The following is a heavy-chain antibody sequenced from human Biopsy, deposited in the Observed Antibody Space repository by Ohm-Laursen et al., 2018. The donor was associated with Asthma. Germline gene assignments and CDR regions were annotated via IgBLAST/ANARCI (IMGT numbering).Heavy chain of an antibody. D-gene: IGHD1-7*01. CDR3: AREGITGTTAWFDP. CDR2: INPSSGDT. J-gene: IGHJ5*02. V-gene: IGHV1-2*06. Sequence: SVKVSCKASGGAFSNFAISWVRQAPGQGLEWMGRINPSSGDTNYPQNFQGRVTVTRDTSIRTAYMELTRLRSDDTAVYYCAREGITGTTAWFDPWGQGTLVTVSS. CDR1: GGAFSNFA.